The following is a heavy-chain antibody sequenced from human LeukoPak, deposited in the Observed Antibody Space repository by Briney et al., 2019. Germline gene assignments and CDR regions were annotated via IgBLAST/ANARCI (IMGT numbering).Heavy chain of an antibody. D-gene: IGHD6-13*01. CDR3: ARGLRRQQLDHRTTYYFDY. CDR1: GYTFTSYY. Sequence: ASVTVSCKASGYTFTSYYMHWVRQAPGQGLEWMGIINPSGGSTSYAQKFQGRVTMTRNTSISTAYMELSSLRSEDTAVYYCARGLRRQQLDHRTTYYFDYWGQGTLVTVSS. V-gene: IGHV1-46*01. J-gene: IGHJ4*02. CDR2: INPSGGST.